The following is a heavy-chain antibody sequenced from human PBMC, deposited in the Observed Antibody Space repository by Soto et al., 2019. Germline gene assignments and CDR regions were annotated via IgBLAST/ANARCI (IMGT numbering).Heavy chain of an antibody. D-gene: IGHD3-10*01. J-gene: IGHJ4*02. Sequence: QVQLVQSGAEVRKPGASVKVSCKASGYSFTKYYMHWVRQAPGQGLQWMGIIDPSGGSTTYAQNFQGRVTMTSDTSTTTVYMELSSLGSEDTAVYFCVRTDGPGSYFYWGQGTLVTVSS. CDR1: GYSFTKYY. CDR2: IDPSGGST. V-gene: IGHV1-46*01. CDR3: VRTDGPGSYFY.